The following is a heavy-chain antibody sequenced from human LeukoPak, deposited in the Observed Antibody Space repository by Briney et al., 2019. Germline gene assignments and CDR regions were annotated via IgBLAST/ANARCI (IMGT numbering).Heavy chain of an antibody. Sequence: PGGSLRLSCAASGFTFSSYSMNWVRQAPGKGLEWVSSISSSSSYTNYADSVKGRFTISRDNAKNSLYLQMNSLRAEDTAVYYCARGACGGGDCYSLDYWGQGTLVTVSS. J-gene: IGHJ4*02. CDR2: ISSSSSYT. V-gene: IGHV3-21*04. CDR3: ARGACGGGDCYSLDY. D-gene: IGHD2-21*02. CDR1: GFTFSSYS.